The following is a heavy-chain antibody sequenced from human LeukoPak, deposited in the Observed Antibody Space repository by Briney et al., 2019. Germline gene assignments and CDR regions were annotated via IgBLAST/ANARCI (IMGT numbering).Heavy chain of an antibody. J-gene: IGHJ4*02. CDR3: ARRERDDSRAAPH. CDR1: GYTFTSYG. Sequence: GASVKVSCKASGYTFTSYGISWVRQAPGQGLEWMGWVSAYNGNTNYAQRLQGRATMTTDTSTSTAYMELRSLRSDDTAVYYCARRERDDSRAAPHWGQGTLVTVSS. D-gene: IGHD3-22*01. V-gene: IGHV1-18*01. CDR2: VSAYNGNT.